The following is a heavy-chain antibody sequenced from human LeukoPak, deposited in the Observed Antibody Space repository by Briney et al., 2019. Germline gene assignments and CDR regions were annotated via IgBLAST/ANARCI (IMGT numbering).Heavy chain of an antibody. Sequence: GGSLRLSCAASGFTFSSYDMHWVRQAPGKGLEWVALIWYDGSNKNYADSVKGRFTISRDNAKNSLYLQMNSLRAEDTAVYYCAKDSPSRTATTEVPVDYWGQGTLVTVSS. J-gene: IGHJ4*02. D-gene: IGHD5-24*01. CDR1: GFTFSSYD. CDR2: IWYDGSNK. CDR3: AKDSPSRTATTEVPVDY. V-gene: IGHV3-33*03.